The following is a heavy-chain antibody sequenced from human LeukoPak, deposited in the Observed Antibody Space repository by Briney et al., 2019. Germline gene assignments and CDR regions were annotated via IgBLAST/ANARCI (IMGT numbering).Heavy chain of an antibody. CDR2: LSGSAGGT. D-gene: IGHD3-16*02. Sequence: GGSLRLSCGVSGITLSNYGMSWVRKAPGQGLEWVAGLSGSAGGTNYADSVKGRFTISRDNSKNTLFLQMDRLRAEDTAVYFCAKRGVVVRVFLVGFHKEAYYFDSWGQGAQVTVSS. CDR1: GITLSNYG. V-gene: IGHV3-23*01. CDR3: AKRGVVVRVFLVGFHKEAYYFDS. J-gene: IGHJ4*02.